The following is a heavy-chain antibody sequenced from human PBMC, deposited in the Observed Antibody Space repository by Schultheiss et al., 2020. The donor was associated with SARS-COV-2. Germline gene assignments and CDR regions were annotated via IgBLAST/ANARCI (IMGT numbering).Heavy chain of an antibody. D-gene: IGHD5-18*01. CDR2: VYAGGSV. CDR1: GDSINTGRYF. V-gene: IGHV4-61*02. Sequence: SQTLSLTCSVSGDSINTGRYFLNWIRQPAGKGLEWIGRVYAGGSVQSSPSLGSRVTLSVDTFKNQFSLKLSSVTAADTAVYVCARSPTRYSYGFNYFDYWGQGTLVTVSS. CDR3: ARSPTRYSYGFNYFDY. J-gene: IGHJ4*02.